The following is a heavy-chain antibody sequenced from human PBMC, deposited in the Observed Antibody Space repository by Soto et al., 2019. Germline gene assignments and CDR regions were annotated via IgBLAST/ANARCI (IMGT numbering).Heavy chain of an antibody. Sequence: QVQLVQSGAEVKKPGSSVKVSCKASGGTFSSYAISWVRQAPGQGLEWMGGIIPIFGTANYAQKFQGRVKVTAEESTSIAYMELSSLRSEDTAVYYCAVRVSITGPTPHARLDYYYGMDVWGQGTTVTVSS. CDR2: IIPIFGTA. D-gene: IGHD1-7*01. CDR1: GGTFSSYA. J-gene: IGHJ6*02. CDR3: AVRVSITGPTPHARLDYYYGMDV. V-gene: IGHV1-69*01.